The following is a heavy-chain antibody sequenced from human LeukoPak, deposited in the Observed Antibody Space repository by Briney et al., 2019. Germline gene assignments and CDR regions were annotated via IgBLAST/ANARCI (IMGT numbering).Heavy chain of an antibody. Sequence: ASVKVSCKASGYTFTGYYMHWVRQAPGQGLEWMEWINPNSGDTKYAQNFQGRVTMTSDTSISTAYMALTRLSSDDSAVYYCARGATEETGTRPDAFDIWGQGTMVTVSS. J-gene: IGHJ3*02. CDR3: ARGATEETGTRPDAFDI. V-gene: IGHV1-2*02. D-gene: IGHD6-13*01. CDR1: GYTFTGYY. CDR2: INPNSGDT.